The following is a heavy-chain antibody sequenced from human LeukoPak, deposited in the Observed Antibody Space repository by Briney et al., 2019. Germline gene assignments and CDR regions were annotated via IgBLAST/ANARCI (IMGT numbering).Heavy chain of an antibody. CDR2: ISTYNGNT. Sequence: ASVKVSCKASGYTFTSHGISWVRQAPGQGLEWLEWISTYNGNTHYAQKLQGRVTMTTDTSTTTAYMELRSLRSDDTAVYYCARDYRTGFDYWGQGTLVTVSS. V-gene: IGHV1-18*01. CDR1: GYTFTSHG. J-gene: IGHJ4*02. D-gene: IGHD7-27*01. CDR3: ARDYRTGFDY.